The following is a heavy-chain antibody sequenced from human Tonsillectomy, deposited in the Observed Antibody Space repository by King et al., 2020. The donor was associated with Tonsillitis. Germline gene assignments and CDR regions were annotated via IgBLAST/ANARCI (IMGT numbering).Heavy chain of an antibody. CDR3: ARADIVEVPAARARYDYFDS. D-gene: IGHD2-2*01. Sequence: VQLQQWGAGLLKPSETLSLTCAVYGESFSNYYWSWIRQPPGKGLEWIGEINHSGSTNYNPSLKNRVTISVDTSKNQFSLKLSSVTAADTAVYYCARADIVEVPAARARYDYFDSWGQGTLVTVSS. V-gene: IGHV4-34*01. J-gene: IGHJ4*02. CDR2: INHSGST. CDR1: GESFSNYY.